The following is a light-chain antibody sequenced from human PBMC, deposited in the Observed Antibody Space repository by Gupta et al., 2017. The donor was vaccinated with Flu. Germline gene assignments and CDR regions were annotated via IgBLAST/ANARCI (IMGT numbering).Light chain of an antibody. Sequence: QSARPQPASVSGSPGQAITTSCTGTRSDVGRSDSVSWYQQPPDKAPKLIIYDVTNRPSGVSSRFSGSKSGNTASLTISGLQAEDETDYYCSSYTSGSTFYIFGTGTKVTVL. J-gene: IGLJ1*01. CDR3: SSYTSGSTFYI. V-gene: IGLV2-14*01. CDR2: DVT. CDR1: RSDVGRSDS.